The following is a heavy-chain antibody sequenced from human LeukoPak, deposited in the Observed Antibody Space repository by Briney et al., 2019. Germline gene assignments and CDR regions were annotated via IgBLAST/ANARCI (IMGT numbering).Heavy chain of an antibody. V-gene: IGHV1-69*13. J-gene: IGHJ5*02. CDR1: GYTFTSYG. CDR3: ARDEYSSSSWFDP. D-gene: IGHD6-6*01. CDR2: IIPIFGTA. Sequence: SVKVSCKASGYTFTSYGISWVRQAPGQGLEWMGGIIPIFGTANYAQKFQGRVTITADESTSTAYMELSSLRSEDTAVYYCARDEYSSSSWFDPWGQGTLVTVSS.